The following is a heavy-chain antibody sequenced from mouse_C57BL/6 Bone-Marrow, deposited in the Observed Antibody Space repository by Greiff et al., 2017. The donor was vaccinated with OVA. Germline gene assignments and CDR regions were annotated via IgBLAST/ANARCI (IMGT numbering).Heavy chain of an antibody. Sequence: EVKLMESEGGLVQPGSSMKLSCTASGFTFSDYYMAWVRQVPEKGLEWVANINYDGSSTYYLDSLKSRFIISRDNAKNILYLQMSSLKSEDTATYYCARDTTVVATLHYWYFDVWGTGTTVTVSS. D-gene: IGHD1-1*01. CDR2: INYDGSST. CDR1: GFTFSDYY. V-gene: IGHV5-16*01. J-gene: IGHJ1*03. CDR3: ARDTTVVATLHYWYFDV.